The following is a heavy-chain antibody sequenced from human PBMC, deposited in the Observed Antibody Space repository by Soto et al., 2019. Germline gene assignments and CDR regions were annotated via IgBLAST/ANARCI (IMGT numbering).Heavy chain of an antibody. CDR1: GFTFSSYG. V-gene: IGHV3-30*18. D-gene: IGHD6-19*01. CDR3: AKDITVAGSRWGYYYYYGLDV. CDR2: ISYDGSNK. J-gene: IGHJ6*02. Sequence: GGSLRFSCAASGFTFSSYGMHWVRQAPGKGLEWVAVISYDGSNKYYADSVKGRLTISRDNSKNTLYLQMNSLRAEDTAVYYCAKDITVAGSRWGYYYYYGLDVWGQGTTVTVSS.